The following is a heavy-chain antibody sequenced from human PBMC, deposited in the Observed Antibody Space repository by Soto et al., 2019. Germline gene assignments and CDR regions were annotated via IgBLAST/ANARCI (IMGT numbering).Heavy chain of an antibody. CDR1: GGSISSSSYY. CDR3: ARTPYVWGSYRHKGLDY. J-gene: IGHJ4*02. Sequence: PSETLSLTCIVSGGSISSSSYYWGWIRQPPGKGLEWIGSIYYSGSTYYNPSLKSRVTISVDTSKNQFSLKLSSVTAADTAVYYCARTPYVWGSYRHKGLDYWGQGTLVTVSS. V-gene: IGHV4-39*01. D-gene: IGHD3-16*02. CDR2: IYYSGST.